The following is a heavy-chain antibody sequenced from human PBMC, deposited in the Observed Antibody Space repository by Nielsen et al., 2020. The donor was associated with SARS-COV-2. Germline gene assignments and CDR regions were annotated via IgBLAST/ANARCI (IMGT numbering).Heavy chain of an antibody. CDR1: GFTFSSYA. Sequence: GGSLRLSCAASGFTFSSYAMHWVRQAPGKGLEWVAVISYDGSNKYYADSVKGRFTISRDNSKNTLYLQMNSLRAEDTAVYYCARGESVEYSSSSEGYYYGMDVWGQGTTVTVSS. D-gene: IGHD6-6*01. CDR3: ARGESVEYSSSSEGYYYGMDV. J-gene: IGHJ6*02. CDR2: ISYDGSNK. V-gene: IGHV3-30*04.